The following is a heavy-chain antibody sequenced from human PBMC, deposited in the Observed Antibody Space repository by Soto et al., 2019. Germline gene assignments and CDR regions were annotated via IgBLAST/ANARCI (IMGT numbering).Heavy chain of an antibody. CDR2: IYPGDSDT. V-gene: IGHV5-51*01. J-gene: IGHJ5*02. CDR3: ARTGAIFGGVIPFDP. CDR1: GYSFTSYW. D-gene: IGHD3-3*01. Sequence: GESLNISCKCSGYSFTSYWIGWVRQMPGKGLEWMGLIYPGDSDTRYSTSFQGQVTISADKSISTAYLQWSSLKASDTAMYYCARTGAIFGGVIPFDPWGQGTLVTVSS.